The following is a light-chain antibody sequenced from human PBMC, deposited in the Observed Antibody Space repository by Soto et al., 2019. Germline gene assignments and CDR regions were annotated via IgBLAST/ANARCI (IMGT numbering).Light chain of an antibody. V-gene: IGLV2-8*01. J-gene: IGLJ2*01. Sequence: QSALTQPPSASGSPGQSVTISCTGTSSDVGGYNYVSWYQQHPGKAPQLMIYEVSKRPSGVPDRFSGSKSGNTASLTVSGLHAEDEADYYCSSYAGSNNVVFGGGTKLTVL. CDR1: SSDVGGYNY. CDR3: SSYAGSNNVV. CDR2: EVS.